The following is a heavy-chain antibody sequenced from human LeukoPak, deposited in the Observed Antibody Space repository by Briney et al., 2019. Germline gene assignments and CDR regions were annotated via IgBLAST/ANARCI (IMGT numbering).Heavy chain of an antibody. J-gene: IGHJ4*02. D-gene: IGHD2-2*01. V-gene: IGHV3-23*01. CDR1: GFTFSSYA. CDR3: AKVPGGYQLLFFNY. CDR2: ISGSGGST. Sequence: GGSLRLSCAASGFTFSSYAVSWVRQAPGKGLEWVSAISGSGGSTYYADSVKGRFTISRDNSKNTLYLQMNSLRAEDTAVYYCAKVPGGYQLLFFNYWGQGTLVTVSS.